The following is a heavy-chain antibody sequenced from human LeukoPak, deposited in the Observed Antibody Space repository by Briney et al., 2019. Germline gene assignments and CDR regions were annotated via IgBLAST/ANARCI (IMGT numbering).Heavy chain of an antibody. V-gene: IGHV4-4*07. CDR3: ARDRYYYDSSSYRFDY. J-gene: IGHJ4*02. Sequence: KPSETLSLTCSVPGGSISSYYWSWIRQPAGKGLEWIGRIYTSGSTNYSPSLKSRVTMSVDTSKNQFSLKLSSVTAADTAVYYCARDRYYYDSSSYRFDYWGRGTLVTVSS. CDR2: IYTSGST. CDR1: GGSISSYY. D-gene: IGHD3-22*01.